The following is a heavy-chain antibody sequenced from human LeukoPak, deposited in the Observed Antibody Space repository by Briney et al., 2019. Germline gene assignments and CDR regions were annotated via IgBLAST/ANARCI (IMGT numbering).Heavy chain of an antibody. V-gene: IGHV3-48*01. D-gene: IGHD2-2*03. Sequence: PGGSLRLSCAASGFTFSSYSMNWVRQSPGRGLEWVSYLSTSGKTIYYSDSVKGRFTISRDNDKNSLYLQMNSLSAGDSAVYFCARAIGYCTSTSCYHYYHMDVWGKGTTVTVSS. CDR1: GFTFSSYS. CDR2: LSTSGKTI. J-gene: IGHJ6*03. CDR3: ARAIGYCTSTSCYHYYHMDV.